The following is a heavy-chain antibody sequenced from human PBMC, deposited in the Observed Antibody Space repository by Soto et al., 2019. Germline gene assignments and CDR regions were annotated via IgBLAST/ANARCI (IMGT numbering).Heavy chain of an antibody. CDR2: ISGSGGST. CDR3: AKHQQLVPSYFDY. D-gene: IGHD6-13*01. V-gene: IGHV3-23*01. Sequence: SLRLSCAASGFTFSSYAMSWVRQAPGKGLEWVSAISGSGGSTYYADSVKGRFTISRDNSKNTPYLQMNSLRAEDTAVYYCAKHQQLVPSYFDYWGQGTLVTVS. J-gene: IGHJ4*02. CDR1: GFTFSSYA.